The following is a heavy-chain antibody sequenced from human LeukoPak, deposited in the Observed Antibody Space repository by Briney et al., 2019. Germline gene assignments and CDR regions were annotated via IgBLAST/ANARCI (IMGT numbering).Heavy chain of an antibody. Sequence: GGSLRLSCTTSGFTFGDYAMSWVRQAPGKGLEWVGFIRSKAYGGTTEYAASVKGRFTISRDDSKSIAYLQMNSLKTEDTAVYYCTRVRKNYDILTGSGYFDYWGQGTLVTVSS. J-gene: IGHJ4*02. CDR1: GFTFGDYA. V-gene: IGHV3-49*04. CDR3: TRVRKNYDILTGSGYFDY. CDR2: IRSKAYGGTT. D-gene: IGHD3-9*01.